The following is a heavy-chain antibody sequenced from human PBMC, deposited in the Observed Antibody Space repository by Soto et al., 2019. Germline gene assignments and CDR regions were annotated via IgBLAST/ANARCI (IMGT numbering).Heavy chain of an antibody. Sequence: GGSLRLSCVVSGFTFSDYYMSWLRQAPGEGLEWVSYIVTSTAYTKYADSVKGRFSISRDNAKNSLYLEMRSLRVEDTAVYYCARLRASGWYMGGYLDSWGQGTLVTVSS. J-gene: IGHJ4*02. CDR2: IVTSTAYT. CDR3: ARLRASGWYMGGYLDS. CDR1: GFTFSDYY. V-gene: IGHV3-11*06. D-gene: IGHD6-13*01.